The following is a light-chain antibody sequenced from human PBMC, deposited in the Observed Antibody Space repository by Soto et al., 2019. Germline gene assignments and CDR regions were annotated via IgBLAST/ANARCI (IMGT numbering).Light chain of an antibody. J-gene: IGKJ1*01. CDR3: HQSGSSPWT. V-gene: IGKV3-20*01. CDR1: QSVSTGL. Sequence: EIVLTQSPGTLSLSPGERATLSCRASQSVSTGLLAWYQQKPGQAPRLFIYGASSRATGIPDRFSGSGSGTDFTLTITRLEPEDFAVYYCHQSGSSPWTFGQGTKVEIK. CDR2: GAS.